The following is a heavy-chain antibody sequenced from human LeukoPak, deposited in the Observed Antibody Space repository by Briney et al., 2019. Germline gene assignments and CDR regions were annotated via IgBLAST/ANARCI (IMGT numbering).Heavy chain of an antibody. CDR2: IYYIGST. V-gene: IGHV4-39*01. CDR3: ARLGLGSSRDY. J-gene: IGHJ4*02. CDR1: GGSISSSNYY. Sequence: SETLSLTCTVSGGSISSSNYYWGWIPQPPGKGLEWIGSIYYIGSTSYNPSLKSRVTISVDTSKNQFSLKLSSVTAADTAVYYCARLGLGSSRDYWGQGTLVTVSS. D-gene: IGHD6-6*01.